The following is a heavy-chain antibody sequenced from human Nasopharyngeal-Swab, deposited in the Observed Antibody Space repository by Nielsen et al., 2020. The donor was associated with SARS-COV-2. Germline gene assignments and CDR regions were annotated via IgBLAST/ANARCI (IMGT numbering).Heavy chain of an antibody. D-gene: IGHD3-3*01. CDR2: IYHSGST. CDR3: ARGKTGIVEWLLPDEMSYGMDV. J-gene: IGHJ6*02. V-gene: IGHV4-4*02. Sequence: VRQAPGKGLEWIGEIYHSGSTNYNPSLKSRVTISVDKSKNQFSLKLSSVTAADTAVYYCARGKTGIVEWLLPDEMSYGMDVWGQGTTVTVSS.